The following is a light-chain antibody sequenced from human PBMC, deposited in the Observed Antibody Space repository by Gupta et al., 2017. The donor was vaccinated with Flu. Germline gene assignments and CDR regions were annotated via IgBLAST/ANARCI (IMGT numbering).Light chain of an antibody. V-gene: IGKV3-20*01. J-gene: IGKJ3*01. CDR1: QSVSSSY. CDR2: GAS. Sequence: EIVLTQSPGTLSLSPGERATLSCRASQSVSSSYLAWYQQKPGQAPRLLIYGASSRATGIPDRCSGSGSGTDFTLTISRLEPEDFAVYYCQQYGSSPPLFTFGPGTKVDIK. CDR3: QQYGSSPPLFT.